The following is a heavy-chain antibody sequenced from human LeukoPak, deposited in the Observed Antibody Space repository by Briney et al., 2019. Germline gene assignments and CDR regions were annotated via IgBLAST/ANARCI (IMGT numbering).Heavy chain of an antibody. V-gene: IGHV3-23*01. Sequence: GGSLRLSCAASGFTCSSYAMSWVRQAPGKGLEWVSAISGSGGSTYYAGSVKGRFTISRDNSKNTLYLQMNSLRAEDTAVYYCAKTLTAYYYGSGSHEFDCWGQGTLVTVSS. J-gene: IGHJ4*02. CDR2: ISGSGGST. CDR3: AKTLTAYYYGSGSHEFDC. CDR1: GFTCSSYA. D-gene: IGHD3-10*01.